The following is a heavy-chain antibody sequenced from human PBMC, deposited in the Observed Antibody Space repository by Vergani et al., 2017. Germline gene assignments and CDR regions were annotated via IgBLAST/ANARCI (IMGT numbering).Heavy chain of an antibody. Sequence: EVQLVESGGGLIQPGGSLRLSCAASGFTVSSNYMSWVRQAPGKGLEWVSVISGSGGSTYYADSVKGRFTISRDKSKNTLYLQMNSLRAEDTAVYYCAKDRAYCGGDCYSGYWGQGTLVTVSS. CDR3: AKDRAYCGGDCYSGY. D-gene: IGHD2-21*02. V-gene: IGHV3-23*04. CDR1: GFTVSSNY. CDR2: ISGSGGST. J-gene: IGHJ4*02.